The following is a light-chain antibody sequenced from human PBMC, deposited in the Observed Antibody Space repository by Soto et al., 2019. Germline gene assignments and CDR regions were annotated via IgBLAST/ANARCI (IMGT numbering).Light chain of an antibody. CDR1: SSDVGGYNY. CDR2: YVS. V-gene: IGLV2-14*03. CDR3: SSYTSSGPPYV. J-gene: IGLJ6*01. Sequence: QSALTQPASVSGSHGQSITISCTGTSSDVGGYNYVSWYQQHPGKAPKLILYYVSVRPSGVSNRFSGSKSGNTASLTISGLQAEDEADYSCSSYTSSGPPYVFCTGTTLTVL.